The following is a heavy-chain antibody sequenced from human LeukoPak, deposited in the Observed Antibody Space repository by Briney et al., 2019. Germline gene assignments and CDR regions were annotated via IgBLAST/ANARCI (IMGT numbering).Heavy chain of an antibody. CDR1: GFTFSSHG. V-gene: IGHV3-23*01. Sequence: PPGGSLRLSCAASGFTFSSHGMNWVRQAPGKGLEWVSGISPNGVITYYADSVKGRFTISRDNAKNSLYLQMNSLRAEDTAVYYCARDLSGSGDVWGKGTTVTVSS. D-gene: IGHD6-19*01. CDR2: ISPNGVIT. CDR3: ARDLSGSGDV. J-gene: IGHJ6*04.